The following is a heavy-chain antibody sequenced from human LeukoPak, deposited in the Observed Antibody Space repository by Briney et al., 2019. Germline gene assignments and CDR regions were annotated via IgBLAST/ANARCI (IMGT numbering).Heavy chain of an antibody. D-gene: IGHD2-21*01. V-gene: IGHV4-59*08. Sequence: SETLSLTCTVSGGSISSYYWSWIRQPPGKGLEWIGYIYYSGSTNYNPSLKSRVTISVDTSKNQFSLKLSSVTAADTAVYYCARQASTYNWFDPWGQGTLVTVSS. CDR2: IYYSGST. CDR1: GGSISSYY. J-gene: IGHJ5*02. CDR3: ARQASTYNWFDP.